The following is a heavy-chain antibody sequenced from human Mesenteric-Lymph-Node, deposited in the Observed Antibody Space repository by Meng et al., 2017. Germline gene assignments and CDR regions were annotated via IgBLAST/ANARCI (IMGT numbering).Heavy chain of an antibody. J-gene: IGHJ6*02. CDR3: ARGGYCSSTRCYNSYYYGMDV. CDR2: IYWDDDK. Sequence: SGSTLVKPTQTLTLTCTFSGFSLSTRSVGVGGIRQPPGKALEWLALIYWDDDKRYRPSLKSRLTVTKDTSKNQVVLTMTDMDPGDTATYYCARGGYCSSTRCYNSYYYGMDVWGQGTTVTVSS. D-gene: IGHD2-2*02. CDR1: GFSLSTRSVG. V-gene: IGHV2-5*02.